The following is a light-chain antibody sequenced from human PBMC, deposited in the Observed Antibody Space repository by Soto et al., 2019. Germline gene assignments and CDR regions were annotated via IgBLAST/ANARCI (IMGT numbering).Light chain of an antibody. CDR3: QQYNSYPSWT. V-gene: IGKV1-5*01. J-gene: IGKJ1*01. CDR2: DAS. CDR1: QSISSW. Sequence: DIHIAHSPWTLTRSVGYRVTITCRASQSISSWLAWYQQKPGKAPKLLIYDASSLESGVPSRFSGSGSGTEFTLTISSLQPDHFATYYCQQYNSYPSWTFGQGTKVDIK.